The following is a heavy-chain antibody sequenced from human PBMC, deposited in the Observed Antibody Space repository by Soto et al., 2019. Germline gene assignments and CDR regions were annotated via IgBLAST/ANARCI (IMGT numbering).Heavy chain of an antibody. V-gene: IGHV1-8*01. D-gene: IGHD4-17*01. CDR2: MNPNSGNT. CDR1: GYTFTSYD. CDR3: ARVFPPNVKRYNWFDP. Sequence: ASVKVSCKASGYTFTSYDINWVRQATGQGLEWMGWMNPNSGNTGYAQKFQGRVTMTRNTSISTAYMELSSLRSEDTAVYYCARVFPPNVKRYNWFDPWGQGPLVTV. J-gene: IGHJ5*02.